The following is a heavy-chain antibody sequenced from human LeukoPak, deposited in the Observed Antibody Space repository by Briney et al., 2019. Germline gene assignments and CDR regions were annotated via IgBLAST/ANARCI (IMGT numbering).Heavy chain of an antibody. V-gene: IGHV3-74*01. Sequence: PGGSLRLSCAASGFTFSNYWMHWVRQAPGEGLVWVSRISTDESGTSYADSVKGRFTISRDNAKNTLYLQMNSLRPEDTAVYYCARDGSLPDYWGQGTLVTVSS. J-gene: IGHJ4*02. CDR2: ISTDESGT. CDR3: ARDGSLPDY. CDR1: GFTFSNYW.